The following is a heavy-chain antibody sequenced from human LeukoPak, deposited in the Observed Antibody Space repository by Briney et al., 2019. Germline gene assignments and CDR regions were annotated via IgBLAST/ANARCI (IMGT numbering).Heavy chain of an antibody. D-gene: IGHD6-19*01. V-gene: IGHV3-23*01. CDR1: GFTFGSYA. CDR3: AKDHGYSSGWYSPNYFDY. Sequence: GGSLRLSCAASGFTFGSYAMSWVRQAPGKGLEWVSAISGSGGSTYYADSVKGRFTISRDNSKNTLYLQMNSLRAEDTAVYYCAKDHGYSSGWYSPNYFDYWGQGTLVTVSS. CDR2: ISGSGGST. J-gene: IGHJ4*02.